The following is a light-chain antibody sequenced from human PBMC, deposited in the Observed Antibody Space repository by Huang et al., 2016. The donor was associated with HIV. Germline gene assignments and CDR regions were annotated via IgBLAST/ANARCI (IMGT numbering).Light chain of an antibody. J-gene: IGKJ4*01. CDR3: QQRSNWPPLT. V-gene: IGKV3-11*01. Sequence: EIVLTQSPATLSLSPEERATLSCRASQSVSKYLAWYQQKPGEAPRLLIYDASNRATGIPARFSGSGSGTDFTLTINSLEPEDSAVYYCQQRSNWPPLTFGGGTKVEI. CDR2: DAS. CDR1: QSVSKY.